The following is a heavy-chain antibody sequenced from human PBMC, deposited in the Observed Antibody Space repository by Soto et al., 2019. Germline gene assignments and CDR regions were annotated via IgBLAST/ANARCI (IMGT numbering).Heavy chain of an antibody. V-gene: IGHV4-59*01. J-gene: IGHJ4*02. CDR3: AKYPSKAAEGYTIDY. D-gene: IGHD6-13*01. Sequence: SETLSLTCTVSGDSMNNFYWSWIRQPPGKTLEWIGNIFYTGSTTYNPSLESRITMSVDTSKNQFSLRLSSVSAADTAVYFCAKYPSKAAEGYTIDYWGRGTLVTVSS. CDR2: IFYTGST. CDR1: GDSMNNFY.